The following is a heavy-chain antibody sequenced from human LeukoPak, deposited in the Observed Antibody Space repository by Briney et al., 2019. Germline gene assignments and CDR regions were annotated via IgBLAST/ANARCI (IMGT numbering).Heavy chain of an antibody. CDR2: VYYSGST. D-gene: IGHD5-24*01. J-gene: IGHJ3*02. Sequence: SETLSLTCTVSGGSISTYYWSWIRQSPGKGLEWIGSVYYSGSTNYNPSLKSRVSISVDTSKNQFSLELSSVTAADTAVYYCAVNSTRHTFDIWGLGTMVTVSS. CDR1: GGSISTYY. V-gene: IGHV4-59*08. CDR3: AVNSTRHTFDI.